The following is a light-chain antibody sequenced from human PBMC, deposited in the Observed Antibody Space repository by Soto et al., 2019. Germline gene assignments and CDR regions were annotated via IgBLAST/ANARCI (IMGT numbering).Light chain of an antibody. CDR2: EVS. J-gene: IGLJ2*01. CDR1: SSDVGGYNY. CDR3: SSYTSSTTLVV. V-gene: IGLV2-14*01. Sequence: QSALTQPASVSGSPGQSITISCTGTSSDVGGYNYVSWYRQHPGKAPKLMIYEVSNRPSGVSDSFSGSKSDNTASLTISGLQAEDEADYYCSSYTSSTTLVVFGGGTKLTVL.